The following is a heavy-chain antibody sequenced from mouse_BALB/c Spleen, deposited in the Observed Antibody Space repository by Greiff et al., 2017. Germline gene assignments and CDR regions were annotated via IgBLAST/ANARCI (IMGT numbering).Heavy chain of an antibody. CDR1: GYTFTSYW. Sequence: EVQLQQSGTVLARPGASVKMSCKASGYTFTSYWMHWVKQRPGQGLEWIGAIYPGNSDTSYNQKFKGKAKLTAVTSTSTAYMELSSLTNEDSAVYYCTREKGYDSPWFAYWGQGTLVTVSA. D-gene: IGHD2-4*01. J-gene: IGHJ3*01. CDR2: IYPGNSDT. V-gene: IGHV1-5*01. CDR3: TREKGYDSPWFAY.